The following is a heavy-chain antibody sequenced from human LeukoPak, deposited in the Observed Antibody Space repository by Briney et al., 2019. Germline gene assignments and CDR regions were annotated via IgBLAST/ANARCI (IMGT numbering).Heavy chain of an antibody. D-gene: IGHD4/OR15-4a*01. J-gene: IGHJ4*02. CDR3: ARDRPYGGLNGFDY. V-gene: IGHV3-53*01. CDR2: IYTDGNT. CDR1: GFAVSNDY. Sequence: PGGSLRLSCAASGFAVSNDYMSWVRQAPGKGLEWGSIIYTDGNTYYADSVKGRFTIYRDNSKNTLNLQMNSLRAEDTAVYYCARDRPYGGLNGFDYWGQGTLVTVSS.